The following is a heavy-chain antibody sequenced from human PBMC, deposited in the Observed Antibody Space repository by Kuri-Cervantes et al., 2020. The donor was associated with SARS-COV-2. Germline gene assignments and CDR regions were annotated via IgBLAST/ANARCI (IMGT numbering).Heavy chain of an antibody. D-gene: IGHD3-22*01. V-gene: IGHV4-38-2*01. CDR1: GYSISSGYY. CDR2: INHSGRS. J-gene: IGHJ4*02. CDR3: ARGKAEITMIVVVITSGSYHFDY. Sequence: SQTLSLTCAVSGYSISSGYYWGWIRQPPGKGLEWIGEINHSGRSNYNPSLKSRVTISVDTSKNQFSLKLTSVTAADTAVYYCARGKAEITMIVVVITSGSYHFDYWGQGSLVTVSS.